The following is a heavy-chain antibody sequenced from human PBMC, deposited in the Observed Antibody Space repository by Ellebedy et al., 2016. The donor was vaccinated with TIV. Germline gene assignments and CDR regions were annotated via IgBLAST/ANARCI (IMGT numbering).Heavy chain of an antibody. D-gene: IGHD3-3*01. Sequence: GESLKISCAASGFTFSSYAMSWVRQAPGKGLEWVSAISGSGGSTYYADSVKGRFTISRDNSKNTLYLQMNSLRAEDTAVYYCAKDRAIFGVVIIRVGGFDYWGQGTLVTVSS. CDR3: AKDRAIFGVVIIRVGGFDY. V-gene: IGHV3-23*01. CDR2: ISGSGGST. CDR1: GFTFSSYA. J-gene: IGHJ4*02.